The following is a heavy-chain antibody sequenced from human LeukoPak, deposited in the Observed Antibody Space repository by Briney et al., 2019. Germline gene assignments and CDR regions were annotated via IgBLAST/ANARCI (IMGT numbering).Heavy chain of an antibody. CDR1: GFTFSSYA. V-gene: IGHV3-23*01. CDR2: ISGSGGST. D-gene: IGHD3-22*01. Sequence: PGGSLRLSCAASGFTFSSYAMSWVRQAPGKGLEWVSAISGSGGSTCYAGSMKGRFTISRDNSKNTLYLQMNSLRAEDTAVYYCAKEPTYYYDSSSYQPYYFDFWGQGTLVTVSS. CDR3: AKEPTYYYDSSSYQPYYFDF. J-gene: IGHJ4*02.